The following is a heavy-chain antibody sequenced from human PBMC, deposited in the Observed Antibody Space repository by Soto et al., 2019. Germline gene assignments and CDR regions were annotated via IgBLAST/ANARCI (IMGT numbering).Heavy chain of an antibody. V-gene: IGHV4-34*01. D-gene: IGHD6-19*01. Sequence: PSETLSLTCAVYGGYFSGYYWRWIRQPAGKGLEWIVEINPSGITNYNPSLKIRVTISVDTSKNHFSLKLSSVTAADTAVYYCARSSGQYSIGWRTYYDYFYGMDAWGQGTTVT. J-gene: IGHJ6*02. CDR3: ARSSGQYSIGWRTYYDYFYGMDA. CDR1: GGYFSGYY. CDR2: INPSGIT.